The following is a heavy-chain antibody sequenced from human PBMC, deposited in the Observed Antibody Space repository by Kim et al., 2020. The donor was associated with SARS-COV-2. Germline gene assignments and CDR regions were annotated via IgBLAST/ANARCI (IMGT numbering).Heavy chain of an antibody. J-gene: IGHJ4*02. V-gene: IGHV4-4*07. CDR1: GGSIGSYY. CDR3: ARGPMVAAGGAFDL. CDR2: IYSSVSP. D-gene: IGHD6-13*01. Sequence: SETLSLTCTVSGGSIGSYYWSWIRQPAGKELEWIGRIYSSVSPNYNPSLTSRLTMSLDASTKHFSLKLKSVTAADTAVYYCARGPMVAAGGAFDLWGQG.